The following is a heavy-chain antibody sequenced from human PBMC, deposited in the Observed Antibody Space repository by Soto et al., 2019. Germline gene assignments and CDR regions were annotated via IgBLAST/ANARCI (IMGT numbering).Heavy chain of an antibody. CDR2: IYYSGST. CDR1: GGSISSGCYY. CDR3: AREGIQLWAYYFDY. V-gene: IGHV4-31*03. Sequence: SETLSLTCTVSGGSISSGCYYWSWIRQHPGKGLEWIGYIYYSGSTYYNPSLKSRVTISVDTSKNQFSLKLSSVTAADTAVYYCAREGIQLWAYYFDYWGQGTLVTVSS. J-gene: IGHJ4*02. D-gene: IGHD5-18*01.